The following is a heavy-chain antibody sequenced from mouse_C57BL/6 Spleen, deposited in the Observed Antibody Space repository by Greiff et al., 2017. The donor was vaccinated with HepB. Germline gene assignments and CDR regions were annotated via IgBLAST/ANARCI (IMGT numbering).Heavy chain of an antibody. V-gene: IGHV14-2*01. D-gene: IGHD2-5*01. Sequence: DVKLVESGAELVKPGASVKLSCTASGFNIKDYYMHWVKQRTEQGLEWIGRIDPEDGETKYAPKFQGKATITADTSSNTAYLQLSSLTSEDTAVYYCARRRVRDWYFDVWGTGTTVTVSS. CDR3: ARRRVRDWYFDV. CDR1: GFNIKDYY. J-gene: IGHJ1*03. CDR2: IDPEDGET.